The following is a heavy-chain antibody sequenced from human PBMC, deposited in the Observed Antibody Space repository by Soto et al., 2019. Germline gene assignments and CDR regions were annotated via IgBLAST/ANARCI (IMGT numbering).Heavy chain of an antibody. V-gene: IGHV4-59*12. Sequence: PSETLSLTCTVSGGSIRDYYWGWIRQYPGKGLDWIGYIYYTGSTNYNPSLKSRVTISVDTSKNQFSLKLSSVTAADTAVYYCARSVFPWGQGTLVTVSS. CDR2: IYYTGST. CDR1: GGSIRDYY. J-gene: IGHJ5*02. CDR3: ARSVFP.